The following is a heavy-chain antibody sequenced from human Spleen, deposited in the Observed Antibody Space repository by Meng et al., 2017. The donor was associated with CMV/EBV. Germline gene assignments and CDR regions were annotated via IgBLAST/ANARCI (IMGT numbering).Heavy chain of an antibody. CDR1: GYTFTGYY. D-gene: IGHD6-13*01. CDR3: ARSLAGIAAAGTNY. V-gene: IGHV1-2*02. Sequence: ALVMVSCKASGYTFTGYYMHWVRQAPGQGLEWMGWINPNSGGTNYAQKFQGRVTMTRDTSISTAYMELSRLRSDDTAVYYCARSLAGIAAAGTNYWGQGTLVTVSS. CDR2: INPNSGGT. J-gene: IGHJ4*02.